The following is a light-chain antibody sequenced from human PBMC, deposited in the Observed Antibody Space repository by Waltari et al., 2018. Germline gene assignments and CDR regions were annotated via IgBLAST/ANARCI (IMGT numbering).Light chain of an antibody. CDR2: WAS. J-gene: IGKJ2*01. CDR3: QQYYSTPPLT. Sequence: DIVMTQSPDSLAVSLGARATINCKSSQSVLYSSNNKNSLAWYQQKPGQPPKLLIYWASTRESRVPDRFSGSGSGTDFTLTISSLQAEDVAVYYCQQYYSTPPLTFGQGTKLEIK. V-gene: IGKV4-1*01. CDR1: QSVLYSSNNKNS.